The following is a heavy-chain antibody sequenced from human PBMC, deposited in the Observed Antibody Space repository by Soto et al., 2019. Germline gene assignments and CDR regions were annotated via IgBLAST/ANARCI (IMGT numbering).Heavy chain of an antibody. CDR1: GFTLRGRS. CDR3: ARGWFGPDV. J-gene: IGHJ6*04. D-gene: IGHD3-10*01. CDR2: IDNAGTDS. V-gene: IGHV3-74*01. Sequence: EVQLVESGGGLVHPGGSLRLSCAASGFTLRGRSMHWVRQAPGKGLVWVSGIDNAGTDSTYADSLKGRFTSSRDNAKNMLYLQMNSLRVEDTAGYYCARGWFGPDVWGKGTTVTVSS.